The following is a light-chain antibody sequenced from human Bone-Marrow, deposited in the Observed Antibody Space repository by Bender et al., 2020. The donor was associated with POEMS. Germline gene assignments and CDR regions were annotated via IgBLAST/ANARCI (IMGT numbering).Light chain of an antibody. V-gene: IGLV2-23*01. CDR1: RSEVGNFKL. Sequence: QSALTQPASVSVSPGQSITISCTGPRSEVGNFKLVSWYQKPPGKAPKLRIYEDNKRPSGVSNRFSGSKSGNTATLTISGLQAEDEANYYCFSYAGSDTRVFGGGTKVTVL. CDR2: EDN. CDR3: FSYAGSDTRV. J-gene: IGLJ3*02.